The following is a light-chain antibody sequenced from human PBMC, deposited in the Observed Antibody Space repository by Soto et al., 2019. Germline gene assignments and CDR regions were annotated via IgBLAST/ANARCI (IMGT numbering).Light chain of an antibody. CDR1: QTVSNNY. CDR2: GAP. CDR3: QQYSLSPWT. J-gene: IGKJ1*01. V-gene: IGKV3-20*01. Sequence: DIVLTQSPGTLSLSPGERATLSCRASQTVSNNYLAWYQQRPGQAPRLLIYGAPSRATGIPDRFIGSGSGTDFSLTIDRLEPEDLAMYHCQQYSLSPWTFGQGTKVQIK.